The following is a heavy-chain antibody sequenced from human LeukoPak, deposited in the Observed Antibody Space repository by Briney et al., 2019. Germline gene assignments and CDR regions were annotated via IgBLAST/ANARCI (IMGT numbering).Heavy chain of an antibody. V-gene: IGHV3-23*01. CDR1: GFTFGTYA. J-gene: IGHJ4*02. CDR2: IIGNAATI. D-gene: IGHD3-3*01. Sequence: TGGSLRLSRTASGFTFGTYAMNWVRQAPGKGLQWVALIIGNAATIAYADSVRGRFTISRDNSKNTLYLQMNSLRVEDTAVYYCVKDRTPDGYYSVDYWGQGILVTVSS. CDR3: VKDRTPDGYYSVDY.